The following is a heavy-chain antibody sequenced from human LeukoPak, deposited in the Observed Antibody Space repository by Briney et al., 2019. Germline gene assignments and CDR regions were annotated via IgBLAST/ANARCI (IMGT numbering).Heavy chain of an antibody. D-gene: IGHD3-10*01. Sequence: GASVKVSCKASGYAFTNYGITWVRQAPGQGLEWMGWINNYSANTLYAQNIQGRVTMITDTSTTTAYMELRSLRFDDTAVYYCARGNTMVPDSWGQGTLVTVSS. CDR2: INNYSANT. V-gene: IGHV1-18*04. CDR1: GYAFTNYG. J-gene: IGHJ5*01. CDR3: ARGNTMVPDS.